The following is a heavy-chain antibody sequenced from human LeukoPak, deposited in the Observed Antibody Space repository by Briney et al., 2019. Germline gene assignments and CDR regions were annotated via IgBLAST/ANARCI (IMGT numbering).Heavy chain of an antibody. Sequence: GGTLRLSCAASGFTFSSYGMSWVRQAPGKGLEWVSAISGSGGSTYYADSVKGRFTISRDNSKNTLYLQMNSLRAEDTAVYYCAKFPPEYYDSMYYFDYWGQGTLVTVSS. D-gene: IGHD3-22*01. CDR1: GFTFSSYG. CDR3: AKFPPEYYDSMYYFDY. CDR2: ISGSGGST. V-gene: IGHV3-23*01. J-gene: IGHJ4*02.